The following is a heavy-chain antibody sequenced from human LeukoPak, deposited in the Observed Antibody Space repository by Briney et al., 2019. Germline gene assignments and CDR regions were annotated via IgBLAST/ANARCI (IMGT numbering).Heavy chain of an antibody. Sequence: ASVKVSCKASGYTFTDYYMHWVRQAPGQGLEWLGWINPKSGGRSYAQRFQGRVTMTRDTSISTAYMELSRLRSDDTAVYYCATGERLVPAAMWFDYWGQGTLVTVSS. CDR1: GYTFTDYY. CDR3: ATGERLVPAAMWFDY. V-gene: IGHV1-2*02. CDR2: INPKSGGR. J-gene: IGHJ4*02. D-gene: IGHD2-2*01.